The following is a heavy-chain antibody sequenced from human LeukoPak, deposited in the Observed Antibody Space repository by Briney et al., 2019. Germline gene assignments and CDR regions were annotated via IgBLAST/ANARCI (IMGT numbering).Heavy chain of an antibody. CDR3: ARHPGKATNGWYFDL. J-gene: IGHJ2*01. CDR1: GDSINSYY. D-gene: IGHD1-14*01. Sequence: SETLSLTCTVSGDSINSYYWSWIRQPPGKGLEWIGNIYYSGSTNYNPSLKSRVTISIDTSRTQFSLNLSSVTAADTAMYYCARHPGKATNGWYFDLWGRGTLVTVSS. V-gene: IGHV4-59*08. CDR2: IYYSGST.